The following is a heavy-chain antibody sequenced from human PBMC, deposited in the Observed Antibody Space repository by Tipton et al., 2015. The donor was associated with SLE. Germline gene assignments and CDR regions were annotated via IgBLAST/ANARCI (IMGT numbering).Heavy chain of an antibody. CDR2: INHSGST. J-gene: IGHJ4*02. V-gene: IGHV4-34*09. CDR3: ARDSGAAAAADH. D-gene: IGHD6-25*01. CDR1: SGSFSGYY. Sequence: LSLTCAVYSGSFSGYYWNWIRQPPGKGLEWIGDINHSGSTNYNPSLQSRVTISKDTSKNHFSLNLTSVTAADTAVYYCARDSGAAAAADHWGQGTLVTVSS.